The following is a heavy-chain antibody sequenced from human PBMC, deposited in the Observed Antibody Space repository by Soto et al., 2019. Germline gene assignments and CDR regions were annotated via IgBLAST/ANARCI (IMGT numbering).Heavy chain of an antibody. Sequence: PGGSLRLSCAASGFFFSSYSLHCVRQAPGKGLEWVSSITTRSSSIYFADSVNGRFTLSRDNAKNSLYLQMNSLRAEDTAVYYCARSARGFSSGKMDYWAPGTRVPVSS. CDR3: ARSARGFSSGKMDY. V-gene: IGHV3-21*01. D-gene: IGHD5-18*01. J-gene: IGHJ4*02. CDR1: GFFFSSYS. CDR2: ITTRSSSI.